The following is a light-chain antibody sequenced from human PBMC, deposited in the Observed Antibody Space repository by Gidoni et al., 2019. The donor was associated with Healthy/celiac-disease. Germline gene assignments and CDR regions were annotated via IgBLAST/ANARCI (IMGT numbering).Light chain of an antibody. CDR2: DAS. CDR3: QQYGA. V-gene: IGKV1-5*01. CDR1: QSISSW. J-gene: IGKJ3*01. Sequence: DIHTTPFPSTLSASVGDRVTITCRASQSISSWLAWYKQKPGKAPKLLIYDASSLETGVPSRCSGSGSGTEFTLTISSLQPDYFATYYCQQYGAFGPGTKVDIK.